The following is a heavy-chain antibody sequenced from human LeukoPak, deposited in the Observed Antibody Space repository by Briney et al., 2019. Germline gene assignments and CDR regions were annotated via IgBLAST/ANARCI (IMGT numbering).Heavy chain of an antibody. CDR2: INHSGST. V-gene: IGHV4-34*01. Sequence: SETLSLTCAVYGGSFSGYYWIWIRQPPGKGLEWIGEINHSGSTNYNPSLKSRATISVDTSKNQFSLKLSSVTAADTAVYYCARGVWLRMGYYYGMDVRGQGTTVTVSS. J-gene: IGHJ6*02. CDR1: GGSFSGYY. CDR3: ARGVWLRMGYYYGMDV. D-gene: IGHD5-12*01.